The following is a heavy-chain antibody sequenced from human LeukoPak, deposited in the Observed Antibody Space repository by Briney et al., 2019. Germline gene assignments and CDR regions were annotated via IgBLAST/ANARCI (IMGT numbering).Heavy chain of an antibody. CDR1: GGSISSSIYY. V-gene: IGHV4-39*01. CDR2: VFYNGAT. Sequence: SETLSLTCIVSGGSISSSIYYWAWVRQPPGKGLEWIGTVFYNGATQYSPSLRSRVTISIDTSTNQFSLKLSSVTAADTAVYYCARQSAAPLFDYWGQGTLVTVSS. J-gene: IGHJ4*02. D-gene: IGHD6-13*01. CDR3: ARQSAAPLFDY.